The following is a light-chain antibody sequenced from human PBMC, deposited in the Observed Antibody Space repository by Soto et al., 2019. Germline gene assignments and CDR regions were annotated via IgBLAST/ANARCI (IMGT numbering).Light chain of an antibody. CDR1: QSISSW. CDR3: LQDYNYPPT. Sequence: DIQMTQSPSTLSSSVGDRVTRTSRASQSISSWLAWYQQKPGKAPKLLIYKASSLESGVPSRFSGSGSGTEFTLTISSLQPDDFATYYCLQDYNYPPTFGQGTKVDIK. J-gene: IGKJ1*01. V-gene: IGKV1-5*03. CDR2: KAS.